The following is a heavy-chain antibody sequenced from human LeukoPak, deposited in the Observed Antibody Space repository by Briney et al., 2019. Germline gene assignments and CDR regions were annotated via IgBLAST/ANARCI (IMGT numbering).Heavy chain of an antibody. CDR2: ISAYNGNT. J-gene: IGHJ6*03. Sequence: ASVKVSCKASGYTFTSYYMHWVRQAPGQGLEWMGWISAYNGNTNYAQKLQGRVTMTTDTSTSTAYMELRSLRSDDTAVYYCARKGGIAVAGPDYYYYYYMDVWGKGTTVTVSS. CDR3: ARKGGIAVAGPDYYYYYYMDV. D-gene: IGHD6-19*01. V-gene: IGHV1-18*04. CDR1: GYTFTSYY.